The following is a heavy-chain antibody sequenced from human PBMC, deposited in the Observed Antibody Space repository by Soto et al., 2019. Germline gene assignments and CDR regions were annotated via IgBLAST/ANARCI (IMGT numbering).Heavy chain of an antibody. D-gene: IGHD2-15*01. Sequence: PXGSLRLSCEASGFTFSSYSMSWVRQAPGKGLEWVSTISDSDGTTDFADSVKGRFTVARDNSRSTLYLQMNSLRDEDTAVYYCAKRVVPGDDDYYYLAMDVWGQGTTVTVSS. V-gene: IGHV3-23*01. CDR3: AKRVVPGDDDYYYLAMDV. CDR1: GFTFSSYS. J-gene: IGHJ6*02. CDR2: ISDSDGTT.